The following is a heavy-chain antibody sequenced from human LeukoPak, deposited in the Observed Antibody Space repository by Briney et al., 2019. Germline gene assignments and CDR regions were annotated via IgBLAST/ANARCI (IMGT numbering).Heavy chain of an antibody. D-gene: IGHD2-21*02. Sequence: PSETLSLTRTVSAGSISSYYWSWIRQPAGKGLEWIGYIYYSGSTNYNPSLKSRVTISVDTSKNQFSLKLSSVTAADTAVYYCARGGSDLDYWGQGTLVTVSS. CDR1: AGSISSYY. V-gene: IGHV4-59*01. CDR3: ARGGSDLDY. J-gene: IGHJ4*02. CDR2: IYYSGST.